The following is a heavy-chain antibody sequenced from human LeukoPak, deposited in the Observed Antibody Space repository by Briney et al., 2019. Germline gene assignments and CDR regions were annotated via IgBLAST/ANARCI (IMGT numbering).Heavy chain of an antibody. D-gene: IGHD1-26*01. CDR2: ITNDGSST. CDR3: AKAERGAVGDY. J-gene: IGHJ4*02. V-gene: IGHV3-74*01. CDR1: GLTFSSHW. Sequence: GGSLRLSCAASGLTFSSHWMHWVRQAPGKGLVWVSRITNDGSSTTYADSVKGRFTIPRDNAKNMLYLQVNSLRAEDTAVYYCAKAERGAVGDYWGQGTLVTVSS.